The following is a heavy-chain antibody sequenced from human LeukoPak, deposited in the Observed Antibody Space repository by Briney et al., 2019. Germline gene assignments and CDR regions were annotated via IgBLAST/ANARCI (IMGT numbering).Heavy chain of an antibody. V-gene: IGHV4-30-2*01. J-gene: IGHJ4*02. CDR3: ARGRGAFIFDF. Sequence: SETLSLTCAVSGGSISSGGYSWSWIRQPPGKGLEWIGYIYHSGGTHYNPSLKSRVTISVDRSKNQFSLKLRSVTAADTAVYYCARGRGAFIFDFWGQGTLVTVSS. CDR1: GGSISSGGYS. CDR2: IYHSGGT. D-gene: IGHD5-12*01.